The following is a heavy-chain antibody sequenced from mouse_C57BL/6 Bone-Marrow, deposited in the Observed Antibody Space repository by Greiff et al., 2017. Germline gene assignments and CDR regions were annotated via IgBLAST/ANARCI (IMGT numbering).Heavy chain of an antibody. Sequence: VHLVESGPGLVQPSQSLSITCTVSGFSFTSYGVHWVRQSPGKGLEWLGVIWSGGSTDYNAAFISRLSISKDNSKHQVFFKMNSLQADDTAIYYCARNFPSAAYYFDYWGQGTTLTVSS. V-gene: IGHV2-2*01. D-gene: IGHD2-10*02. J-gene: IGHJ2*01. CDR3: ARNFPSAAYYFDY. CDR1: GFSFTSYG. CDR2: IWSGGST.